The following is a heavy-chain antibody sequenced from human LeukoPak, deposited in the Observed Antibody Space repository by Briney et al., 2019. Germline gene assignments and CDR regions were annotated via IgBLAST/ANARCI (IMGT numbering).Heavy chain of an antibody. D-gene: IGHD4-17*01. J-gene: IGHJ3*02. CDR2: ISSSGSTI. V-gene: IGHV3-11*01. Sequence: GGSLRLSCAASGFTFSDYYMSWIRQAPGKGLEWVSYISSSGSTIYYADSVKGRFTISRDNAKNSLYLQMNSLRAEDAAVYYCARDFYGYHDAFDIWGQGTMVTVSS. CDR1: GFTFSDYY. CDR3: ARDFYGYHDAFDI.